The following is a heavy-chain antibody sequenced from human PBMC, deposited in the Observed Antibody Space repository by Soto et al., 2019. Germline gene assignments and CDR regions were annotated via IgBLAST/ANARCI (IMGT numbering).Heavy chain of an antibody. CDR1: GFTSSSCA. CDR3: AKDYDFWSGYFTGSEY. D-gene: IGHD3-3*01. V-gene: IGHV3-23*01. Sequence: GGSMRLSCAASGFTSSSCAMNWVRQAPGKGLEWVSGITGSGGSTYYADSVKGRFTISRDNSKNTVYLQMNSLRAEDTAVYYCAKDYDFWSGYFTGSEYWGQGT. CDR2: ITGSGGST. J-gene: IGHJ4*02.